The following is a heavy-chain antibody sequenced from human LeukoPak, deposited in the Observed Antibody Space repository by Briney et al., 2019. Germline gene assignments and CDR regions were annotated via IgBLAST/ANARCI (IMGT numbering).Heavy chain of an antibody. J-gene: IGHJ4*02. CDR1: GYTFTDTY. CDR3: ARTRGHHATMAYFDY. CDR2: MNPNGGET. V-gene: IGHV1-2*02. D-gene: IGHD3-10*01. Sequence: ASVKVSCKASGYTFTDTYIHWVRHAPGQGLEWIGWMNPNGGETIYDKKLQGSLTMTRDTSINTAYMELNRLRSDDTAVYFCARTRGHHATMAYFDYWGQGSLVTVSS.